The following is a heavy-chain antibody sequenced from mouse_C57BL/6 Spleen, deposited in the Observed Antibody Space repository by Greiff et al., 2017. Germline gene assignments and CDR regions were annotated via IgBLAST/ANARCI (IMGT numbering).Heavy chain of an antibody. J-gene: IGHJ2*01. CDR1: GYTFTSYD. CDR3: ARRVDYGSQFCFDY. D-gene: IGHD1-1*01. CDR2: LYPRDGST. Sequence: VQLQESGPELVKPGASVKLSCKASGYTFTSYDINWVKQRPGQGLEWIGWLYPRDGSTKYNEKFKGKATLTVDTSSSTAYMELLSLTSEDSAVYFCARRVDYGSQFCFDYWGQGTTLTVSS. V-gene: IGHV1-85*01.